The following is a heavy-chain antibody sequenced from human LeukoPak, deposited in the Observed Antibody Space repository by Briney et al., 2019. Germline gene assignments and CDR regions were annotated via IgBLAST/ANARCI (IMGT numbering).Heavy chain of an antibody. CDR2: IYYSGST. CDR3: ARGTWFGEFRFDP. Sequence: SETLSLTCTVSGGSLSSSSYYWGWIRQPPGKGLEWIGSIYYSGSTNYNPSLKSRVTISVDTSKNQFSLKLSSVTATDTAVYYCARGTWFGEFRFDPWGQGTLVTVSS. CDR1: GGSLSSSSYY. V-gene: IGHV4-39*07. D-gene: IGHD3-10*01. J-gene: IGHJ5*02.